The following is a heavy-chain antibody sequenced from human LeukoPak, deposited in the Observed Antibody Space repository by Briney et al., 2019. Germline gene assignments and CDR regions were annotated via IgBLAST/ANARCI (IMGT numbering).Heavy chain of an antibody. CDR1: GYTFTSYY. CDR2: INPSGGST. V-gene: IGHV1-46*01. CDR3: ARYPGYGSGSYYRSYYGMDV. J-gene: IGHJ6*04. D-gene: IGHD3-10*01. Sequence: ASVKVSCKASGYTFTSYYMHWVRPAPGQGLGWMGIINPSGGSTSYAQKFQGRGTLTRDTSTSTVYMELSSLRSEDTAVYYCARYPGYGSGSYYRSYYGMDVWGKGTTVTVSS.